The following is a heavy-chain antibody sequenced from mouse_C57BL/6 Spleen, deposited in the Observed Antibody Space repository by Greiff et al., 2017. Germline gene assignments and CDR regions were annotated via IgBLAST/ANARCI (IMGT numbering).Heavy chain of an antibody. CDR1: GYSFTGYY. J-gene: IGHJ1*03. Sequence: VQLKQSGPELVKPGASVKISCKASGYSFTGYYMNWVKQSPEKSLEWIGEINPSTGGTTYNQKFKAKATLTVDKSSSTAYMQLKSLTSEDSAVYYCASDDDGVWYFDVWGTGTTVTASS. D-gene: IGHD2-4*01. CDR3: ASDDDGVWYFDV. CDR2: INPSTGGT. V-gene: IGHV1-42*01.